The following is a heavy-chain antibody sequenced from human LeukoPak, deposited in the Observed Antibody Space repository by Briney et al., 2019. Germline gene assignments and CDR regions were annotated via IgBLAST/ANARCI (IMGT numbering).Heavy chain of an antibody. D-gene: IGHD3-22*01. V-gene: IGHV4-59*01. CDR2: IYYSGST. CDR3: ARFCNYYDSSGYYYGFDP. CDR1: GGSISSYY. Sequence: SETLSLTCTVSGGSISSYYWSWIRQPPGKGLEWIGYIYYSGSTNYNPSLKSRVTISVDTSKNQFSLKLSSMTAADTAVYYCARFCNYYDSSGYYYGFDPWGQGALVTVSS. J-gene: IGHJ5*02.